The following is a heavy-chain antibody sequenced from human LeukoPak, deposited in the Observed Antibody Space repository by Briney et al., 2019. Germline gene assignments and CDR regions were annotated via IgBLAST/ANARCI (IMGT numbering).Heavy chain of an antibody. D-gene: IGHD3-10*01. Sequence: GGSLRLSCAASGFTVSSSHMTWVRQAPGKGLEWVSLLYSGGNTYYADSVQGRFTISRDDSKNMLYLQMNSLRAEDTAVFYCATRGKTKNFYGSGPDGYWGQGTLVTVSS. CDR2: LYSGGNT. CDR1: GFTVSSSH. J-gene: IGHJ4*02. CDR3: ATRGKTKNFYGSGPDGY. V-gene: IGHV3-66*01.